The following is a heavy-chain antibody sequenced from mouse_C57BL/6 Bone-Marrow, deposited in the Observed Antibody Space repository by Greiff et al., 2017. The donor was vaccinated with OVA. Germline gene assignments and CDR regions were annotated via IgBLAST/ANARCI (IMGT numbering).Heavy chain of an antibody. Sequence: VKVVESGAELARPGASVKLSCKASGYTLTSYGISWVKQRTGQGLEWIGEIYPRSGNTYYNEKFKGKATLTADKSSSTAYMELRSLTSEDSAVYFCVLTQYFDVWGTGTTVTVSS. V-gene: IGHV1-81*01. CDR3: VLTQYFDV. J-gene: IGHJ1*03. CDR1: GYTLTSYG. D-gene: IGHD4-1*01. CDR2: IYPRSGNT.